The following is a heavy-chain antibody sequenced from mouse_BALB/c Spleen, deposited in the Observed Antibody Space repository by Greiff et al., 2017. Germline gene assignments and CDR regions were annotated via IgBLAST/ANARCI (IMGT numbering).Heavy chain of an antibody. J-gene: IGHJ3*01. V-gene: IGHV5-4*02. CDR1: GFTFSDYY. D-gene: IGHD2-1*01. CDR3: ARDRGNYETY. CDR2: ISDGGSYT. Sequence: EVQLQESGGGLVKPGGSLKLSCAASGFTFSDYYMYWVRQTPEKRLEWVATISDGGSYTYYPDSVKGRFTISRDNAKNNLYLQMSSLKSEDTAMYYCARDRGNYETYWGQGTLVTVSA.